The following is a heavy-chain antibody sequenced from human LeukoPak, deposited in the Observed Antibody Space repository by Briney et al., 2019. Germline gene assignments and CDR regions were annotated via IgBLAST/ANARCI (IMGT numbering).Heavy chain of an antibody. V-gene: IGHV4-39*07. CDR3: ARELRRVDYVWGSYPEGYNWFDP. Sequence: SETLSLTCTVSGGSISSSSYYWGWIRQPPGKGLEWIGSIYYSGSTYYNPSLKSRVTISVDTSKNQFSLKLSSVTAADTAVYYCARELRRVDYVWGSYPEGYNWFDPWGQGTLVTVSS. CDR2: IYYSGST. D-gene: IGHD3-16*01. J-gene: IGHJ5*02. CDR1: GGSISSSSYY.